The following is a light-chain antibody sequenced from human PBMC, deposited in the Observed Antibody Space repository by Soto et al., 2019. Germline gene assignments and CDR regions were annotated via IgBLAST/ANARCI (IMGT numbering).Light chain of an antibody. J-gene: IGLJ2*01. V-gene: IGLV1-40*01. CDR3: QSYDSSLSGVV. CDR2: GNS. Sequence: QSVLTQPPSVSGAPGQRVTISCTGSSSNIGAGYDVHWYQQLPGTAPKLLIYGNSNRPSGVPDRFSGSKSGTSASLAITGPQAEHEADYYCQSYDSSLSGVVFGGGTKLTVL. CDR1: SSNIGAGYD.